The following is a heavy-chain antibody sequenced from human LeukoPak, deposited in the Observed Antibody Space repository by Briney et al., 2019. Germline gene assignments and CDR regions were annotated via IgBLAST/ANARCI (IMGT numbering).Heavy chain of an antibody. V-gene: IGHV1-69*04. Sequence: SVKVSCKASGGTFSSYAISWVRQAPGQGLEWMGRIIPILGIANYAQKFQGRVTITADKSTSTAYMELSSLRSEDTAVYYCARDQDRYSSSFTEYYYGIDVWGQRTTVTVSS. J-gene: IGHJ6*02. CDR1: GGTFSSYA. D-gene: IGHD6-13*01. CDR3: ARDQDRYSSSFTEYYYGIDV. CDR2: IIPILGIA.